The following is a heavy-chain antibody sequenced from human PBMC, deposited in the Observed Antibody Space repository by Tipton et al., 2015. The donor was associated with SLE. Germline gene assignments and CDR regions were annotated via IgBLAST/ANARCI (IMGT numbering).Heavy chain of an antibody. CDR1: NGSIGSDY. D-gene: IGHD1-26*01. Sequence: TLSLTCSVSNGSIGSDYWTWIRQPPGKGLEWIGYKYYSGGTNSNPSLRSRVTISIDMSKNQFSLTLSSVTAADTAVYYCARWASGTYDFDYWGPGTPVTVSS. V-gene: IGHV4-59*01. CDR3: ARWASGTYDFDY. J-gene: IGHJ4*01. CDR2: KYYSGGT.